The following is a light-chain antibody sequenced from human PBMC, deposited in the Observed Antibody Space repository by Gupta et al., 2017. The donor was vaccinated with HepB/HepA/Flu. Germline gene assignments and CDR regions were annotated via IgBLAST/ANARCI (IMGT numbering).Light chain of an antibody. CDR1: SSNIGTDYD. V-gene: IGLV1-40*01. CDR2: GNI. J-gene: IGLJ1*01. Sequence: QSVLTHPPSVSGAPGHRVTISCTGSSSNIGTDYDVHWSQQLPRTDPKILIYGNINRPSGVPDRFSGCTSGSYASPVIIGLQAEDEADDYCQFSDRSMSGVVFGPGTKVTVI. CDR3: QFSDRSMSGVV.